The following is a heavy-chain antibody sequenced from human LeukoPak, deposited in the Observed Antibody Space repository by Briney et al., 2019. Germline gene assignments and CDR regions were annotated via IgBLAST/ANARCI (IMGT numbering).Heavy chain of an antibody. Sequence: PSETLSLTCTVSGGSISSYYWSWIRQPPGKGLEWIGYIYYSGSANYNPSLNSRVTISLDTSKNQFSLKLSSVTAADTAVYYCARTGAKHNFDYWGQGTLVTVSS. V-gene: IGHV4-59*01. J-gene: IGHJ4*02. CDR2: IYYSGSA. CDR1: GGSISSYY. D-gene: IGHD1-26*01. CDR3: ARTGAKHNFDY.